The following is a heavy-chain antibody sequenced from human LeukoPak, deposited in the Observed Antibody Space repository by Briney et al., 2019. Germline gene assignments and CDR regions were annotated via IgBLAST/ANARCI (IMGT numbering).Heavy chain of an antibody. CDR1: GFTFSSYS. Sequence: PGGSLRLSCAASGFTFSSYSMNWVRQAPGKGLEWVSSISSSSYIYYADSVKGRFTISRDNAKNSLYLQMNSLRAEDTAVYYCARVGIAVAASFDYWGQGTLVTVSS. J-gene: IGHJ4*02. D-gene: IGHD6-19*01. CDR2: ISSSSYI. V-gene: IGHV3-21*01. CDR3: ARVGIAVAASFDY.